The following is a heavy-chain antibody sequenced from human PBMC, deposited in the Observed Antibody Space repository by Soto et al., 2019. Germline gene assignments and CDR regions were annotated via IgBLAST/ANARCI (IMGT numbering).Heavy chain of an antibody. CDR3: AREVDITMVRGGENNWFDP. V-gene: IGHV1-69*06. D-gene: IGHD3-10*01. CDR1: GGTFSSYA. CDR2: IIPIFGTA. Sequence: QVQLVQSGAEVKKPGSSVKVSCKASGGTFSSYAISWVRQAPGQGLEWMGGIIPIFGTANYAQKFQGRVTITEDKSTSTDYMELSSLRSEDTAVYYCAREVDITMVRGGENNWFDPWGQGTLVTVSS. J-gene: IGHJ5*02.